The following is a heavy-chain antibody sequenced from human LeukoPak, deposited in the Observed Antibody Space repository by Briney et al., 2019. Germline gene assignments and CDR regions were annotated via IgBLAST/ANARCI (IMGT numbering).Heavy chain of an antibody. CDR3: AREISGSSSDASDI. CDR2: IYSGGST. J-gene: IGHJ3*02. Sequence: PGGSLRLSCAASGFTVSSNYMSWVRQAPGKGLEWVSVIYSGGSTYYADSVKGRFTISRDNSKNTLYLRMNSLRAEDTAVYYCAREISGSSSDASDIWGQGTMVTVSS. V-gene: IGHV3-66*01. D-gene: IGHD1-26*01. CDR1: GFTVSSNY.